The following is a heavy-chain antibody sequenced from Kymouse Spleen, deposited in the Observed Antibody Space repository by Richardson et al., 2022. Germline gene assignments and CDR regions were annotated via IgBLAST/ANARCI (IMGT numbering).Heavy chain of an antibody. J-gene: IGHJ4*02. CDR1: GGSFSGYY. CDR3: ARGGYSNYPFDY. V-gene: IGHV4-34*01. D-gene: IGHD4-11,IGHD4-11*01. CDR2: INHSGST. Sequence: QVQLQQWGAGLLKPSETLSLTCAVYGGSFSGYYWSWIRQPPGKGLEWIGEINHSGSTNYNPSLKSRVTISVDTSKNQFSLKLSSVTAADTAVYYCARGGYSNYPFDYWGQGTLVTVSS.